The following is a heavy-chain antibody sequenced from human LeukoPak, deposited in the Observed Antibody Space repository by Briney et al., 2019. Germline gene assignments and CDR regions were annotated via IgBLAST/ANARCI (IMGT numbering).Heavy chain of an antibody. CDR1: GFTFRSFW. CDR2: IKQDETEK. CDR3: AKEEIAVAGTNYYGMGV. J-gene: IGHJ6*02. D-gene: IGHD6-19*01. V-gene: IGHV3-7*01. Sequence: GGSLRLSCAASGFTFRSFWMSWVRQAPEKGLEWVANIKQDETEKYYVDSVKGRFIISRDNARNSLYLQMNSLRVEDTAVYYCAKEEIAVAGTNYYGMGVWGQGTTVTVSS.